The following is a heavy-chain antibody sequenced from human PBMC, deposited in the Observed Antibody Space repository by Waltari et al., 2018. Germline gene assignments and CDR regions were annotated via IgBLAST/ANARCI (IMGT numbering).Heavy chain of an antibody. J-gene: IGHJ4*02. CDR2: FSGADVHI. CDR3: AKRYKRGTVVVVPAAFDS. CDR1: RISFGHVS. D-gene: IGHD2-15*01. V-gene: IGHV3-23*01. Sequence: VQLLEFGGGFVPLEVSSRLHRPGSRISFGHVSLVCCPRALWKGLECVSSFSGADVHIYYADSGKGRLTISRDNSKDTLYLQMNSLRAEDTAVYYCAKRYKRGTVVVVPAAFDSWGQGTLVTVSS.